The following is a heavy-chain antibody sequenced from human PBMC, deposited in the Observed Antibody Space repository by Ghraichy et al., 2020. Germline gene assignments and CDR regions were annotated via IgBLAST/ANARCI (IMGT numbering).Heavy chain of an antibody. V-gene: IGHV3-7*01. J-gene: IGHJ4*02. CDR3: ARDSQLVLMTYFDY. CDR1: GFTFSSYW. Sequence: GGSLRLSCAASGFTFSSYWMSWVGQAPGKGLEWVANIKQDGSEKYYVDSVKGRFTISRDNAKNSLYLQMNSLRAEDTAVYYCARDSQLVLMTYFDYWGQGTLVTVSS. D-gene: IGHD6-13*01. CDR2: IKQDGSEK.